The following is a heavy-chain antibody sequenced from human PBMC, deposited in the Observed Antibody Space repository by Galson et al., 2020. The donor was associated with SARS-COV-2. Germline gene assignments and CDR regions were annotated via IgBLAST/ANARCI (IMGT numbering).Heavy chain of an antibody. V-gene: IGHV4-59*01. Sequence: ASETLSLTCTVSGGSISSYYWSWIRQPPGKGLEWIGYIYYSGSTNYNPSLKSRVTISVDTSKNQFSLKLSSVTAADTAVYYCAREAWRSSSWYDNEYFQHWGQGTLVTVSS. CDR1: GGSISSYY. CDR3: AREAWRSSSWYDNEYFQH. CDR2: IYYSGST. D-gene: IGHD6-13*01. J-gene: IGHJ1*01.